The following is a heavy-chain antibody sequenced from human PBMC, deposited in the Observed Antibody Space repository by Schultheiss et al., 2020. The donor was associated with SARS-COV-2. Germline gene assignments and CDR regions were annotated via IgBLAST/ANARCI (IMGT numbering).Heavy chain of an antibody. CDR2: ISGSGGST. Sequence: GGSLRLSCAASGFTFSSYAMSWVRQAPGKGLEWVSAISGSGGSTYYADSVKGRFTISRDNSKNTLYLQMNSLRAEDTAVYYCARGSYDSSGYYYYWGQGTLVTVSS. CDR3: ARGSYDSSGYYYY. CDR1: GFTFSSYA. V-gene: IGHV3-23*01. J-gene: IGHJ4*02. D-gene: IGHD3-22*01.